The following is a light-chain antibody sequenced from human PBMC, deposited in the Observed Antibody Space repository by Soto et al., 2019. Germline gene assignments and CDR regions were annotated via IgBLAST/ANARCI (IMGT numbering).Light chain of an antibody. CDR1: LSVSSR. V-gene: IGKV3-20*01. CDR2: GAS. Sequence: EVVLTQSPGTLCFCPGERGTLSCRSSLSVSSRLAWYQQRPGQAPRLLISGASSRATGVPDRFSGSGSGTDFTLTISRLEPEDFALYYCQQYGASPITFGQGTRLEIK. CDR3: QQYGASPIT. J-gene: IGKJ5*01.